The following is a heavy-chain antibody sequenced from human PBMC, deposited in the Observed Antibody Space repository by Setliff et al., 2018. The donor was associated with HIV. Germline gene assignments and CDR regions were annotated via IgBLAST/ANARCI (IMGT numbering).Heavy chain of an antibody. CDR1: GGTFSSYA. CDR2: IIPIFGTA. CDR3: ARDSGGYNYGFAVGSFDY. J-gene: IGHJ4*02. Sequence: SVKVSCKASGGTFSSYAISWVRQAPGQGLEWMGGIIPIFGTANYAQKFQGRVTITTDESTTTAYMELRSLRSEDTAVYYCARDSGGYNYGFAVGSFDYWGQGALVTVSS. D-gene: IGHD5-18*01. V-gene: IGHV1-69*05.